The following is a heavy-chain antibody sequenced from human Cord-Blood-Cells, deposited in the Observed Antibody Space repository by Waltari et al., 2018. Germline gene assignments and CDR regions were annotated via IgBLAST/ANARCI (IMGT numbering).Heavy chain of an antibody. CDR3: ARGYSNYNWFDP. CDR1: GGSFCGYY. CDR2: INHSEST. J-gene: IGHJ5*02. Sequence: QVQLQQWGAGLLKPSATLSLTCAVYGGSFCGYYLSWLRQPPGKGLEWIGEINHSESTNYNPTLKSRVTISVDTSKNQFSLKLSSVTAADTAVYYCARGYSNYNWFDPWGQGTLVTVSS. D-gene: IGHD4-4*01. V-gene: IGHV4-34*01.